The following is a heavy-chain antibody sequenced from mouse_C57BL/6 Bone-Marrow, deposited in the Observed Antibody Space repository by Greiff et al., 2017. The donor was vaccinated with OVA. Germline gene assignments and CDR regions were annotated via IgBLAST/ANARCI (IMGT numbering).Heavy chain of an antibody. V-gene: IGHV1-59*01. CDR2: IAPSDSYI. D-gene: IGHD1-1*01. J-gene: IGHJ2*02. CDR3: AHYGSRLYLHY. CDR1: GYTLTNYW. Sequence: QVQLKQPGAELVRPGTSVKLSCKASGYTLTNYWMHWVKQRPGQGLEWIGVIAPSDSYINYNQKFKGRATLTVDTSSSTAYMHLSSLTSEDSAVYYCAHYGSRLYLHYWGQGTSLTVSS.